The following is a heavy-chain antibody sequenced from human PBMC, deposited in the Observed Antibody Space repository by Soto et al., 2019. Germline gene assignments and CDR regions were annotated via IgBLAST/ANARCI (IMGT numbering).Heavy chain of an antibody. CDR2: ISYDGSNK. D-gene: IGHD3-22*01. V-gene: IGHV3-30-3*01. J-gene: IGHJ4*02. CDR1: GFTFSSYA. CDR3: ARKGDGLSYDSGGYCDY. Sequence: GGSLRLSCAASGFTFSSYAMHWVRQAPGKGLEWVAVISYDGSNKYYADSVKGRFTISRDNSKNTLYLQMNSLRAEDTAVYYCARKGDGLSYDSGGYCDYWGQGTLVTVSS.